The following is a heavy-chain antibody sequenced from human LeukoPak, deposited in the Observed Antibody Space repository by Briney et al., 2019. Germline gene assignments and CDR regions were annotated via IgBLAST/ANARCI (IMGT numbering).Heavy chain of an antibody. V-gene: IGHV4-34*01. D-gene: IGHD3-22*01. CDR1: GGSFSGYY. CDR2: INHSGST. J-gene: IGHJ4*02. CDR3: ASWLGY. Sequence: PSETLSLTCAVYGGSFSGYYWSWIRQPPGKGLGWIGEINHSGSTNYNPSLKSRVTISVDTSKNQFSLKLSSVTAADTAVYYCASWLGYWGQGTLVTVSS.